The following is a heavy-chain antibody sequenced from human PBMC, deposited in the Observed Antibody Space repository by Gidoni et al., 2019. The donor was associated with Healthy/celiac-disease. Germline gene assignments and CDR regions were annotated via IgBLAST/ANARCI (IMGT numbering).Heavy chain of an antibody. V-gene: IGHV3-23*01. J-gene: IGHJ4*02. D-gene: IGHD3-10*01. CDR3: AKDIWFGELLFDY. CDR1: GFTFSSYA. Sequence: EVQLLESGGGLVQPGGSLRLSCAASGFTFSSYAMSWVRQAPGKGLEWFSAISGSGGSTYYADSVKGRFTISRDNSKNTLYLQMNSLRAEDTAVYYCAKDIWFGELLFDYWGQGTLVTVSS. CDR2: ISGSGGST.